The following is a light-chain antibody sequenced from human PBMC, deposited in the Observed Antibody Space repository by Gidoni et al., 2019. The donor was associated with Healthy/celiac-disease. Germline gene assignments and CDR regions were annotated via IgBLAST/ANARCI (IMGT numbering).Light chain of an antibody. CDR2: SNN. J-gene: IGLJ3*02. CDR1: SSNIGSNT. V-gene: IGLV1-44*01. CDR3: AAWDDSLNGLV. Sequence: QSVLTQPPSASGTPGQRVTISCSGSSSNIGSNTVNCYQQLPGTATKLLIYSNNQRPSGVPDRFSGSKSGTSASLAISGLQSEDEADYYCAAWDDSLNGLVFGGGTKLTVL.